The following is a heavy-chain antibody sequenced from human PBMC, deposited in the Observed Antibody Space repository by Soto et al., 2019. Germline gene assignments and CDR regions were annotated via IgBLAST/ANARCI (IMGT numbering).Heavy chain of an antibody. CDR1: GFTVSGKKY. CDR3: ASWHLQEHAYDI. V-gene: IGHV3-53*01. D-gene: IGHD1-1*01. Sequence: DVQLVASGGGLIQPGASLRLSCAAFGFTVSGKKYMAWVRQPPGKGLEWVSALYDVDGTYYADSVKGRFTTSSDSSRTIVYLQIHSLRPDDTAVYFCASWHLQEHAYDIWGQGTTVTVSS. J-gene: IGHJ3*02. CDR2: LYDVDGT.